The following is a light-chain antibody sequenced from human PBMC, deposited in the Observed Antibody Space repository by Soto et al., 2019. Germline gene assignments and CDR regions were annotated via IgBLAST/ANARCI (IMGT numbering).Light chain of an antibody. V-gene: IGLV4-69*01. Sequence: QPVLTQSPSASASLGASVKLTCTLSSAYNKYAIEWHRQQPEKGPRFLMKLDSDGSHIRGDGIPDRFSGSTSGAERYLTISSLQSDDEAYYCCQSGGPDIVVVCGGTKLTVL. CDR1: SAYNKYA. CDR3: QSGGPDIVV. CDR2: LDSDGSH. J-gene: IGLJ2*01.